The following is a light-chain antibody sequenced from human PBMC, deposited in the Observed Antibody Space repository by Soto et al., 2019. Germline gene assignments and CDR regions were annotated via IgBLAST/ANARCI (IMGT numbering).Light chain of an antibody. V-gene: IGKV1-5*01. CDR1: QRISRW. CDR2: DAS. CDR3: QQYNTFSQT. Sequence: DIQMTQSPSTLSASVGDRVTITCRASQRISRWLAWYQQKPGKAPKLLIFDASSLESGVPSRFSGRGSGTEFTLTINSLQPDDFASYYCQQYNTFSQTFGQGTKVEIK. J-gene: IGKJ1*01.